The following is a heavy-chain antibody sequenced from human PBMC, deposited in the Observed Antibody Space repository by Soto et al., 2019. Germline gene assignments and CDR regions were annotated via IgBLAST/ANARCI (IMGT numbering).Heavy chain of an antibody. Sequence: QVQLQESVPGLVKPSQTLSLTCTVSGASVNSGLYFWNWIRQVPGKGLEWIGHVHPSGNLYYNPFLKSRFTMSMDTFNNQVSLQINSVTVADTAVDYCVRGSDPYKCGFWGQGTLVTVSS. CDR3: VRGSDPYKCGF. CDR2: VHPSGNL. V-gene: IGHV4-31*03. J-gene: IGHJ4*02. D-gene: IGHD6-25*01. CDR1: GASVNSGLYF.